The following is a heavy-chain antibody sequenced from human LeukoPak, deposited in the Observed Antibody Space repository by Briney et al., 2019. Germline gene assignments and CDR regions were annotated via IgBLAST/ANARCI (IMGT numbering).Heavy chain of an antibody. CDR1: GGSFSGYY. D-gene: IGHD1-26*01. CDR2: INHSGST. V-gene: IGHV4-34*01. CDR3: ARPRYSGSYSGVYNWFDP. J-gene: IGHJ5*02. Sequence: SETLSLTCAVYGGSFSGYYWSWIRRPPEKGLEWIGEINHSGSTNYNPSLKSRVTISVDTSKNQFSLKLSSVTAADTAVYYCARPRYSGSYSGVYNWFDPWGQGTLVTVSS.